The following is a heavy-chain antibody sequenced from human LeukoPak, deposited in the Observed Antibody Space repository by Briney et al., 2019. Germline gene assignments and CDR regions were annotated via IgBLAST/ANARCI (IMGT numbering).Heavy chain of an antibody. CDR2: IWYDGSNK. CDR1: GFTFSSYG. V-gene: IGHV3-33*06. J-gene: IGHJ4*02. D-gene: IGHD3-3*01. Sequence: PGGSLRLSCAASGFTFSSYGMHWVRQAPGKGLEWVAVIWYDGSNKYYADSVKGRFTISRDNSKNTLYLQKNSLRAEDTAVYYCAKARGKSGILDYWGQGTLVTVSS. CDR3: AKARGKSGILDY.